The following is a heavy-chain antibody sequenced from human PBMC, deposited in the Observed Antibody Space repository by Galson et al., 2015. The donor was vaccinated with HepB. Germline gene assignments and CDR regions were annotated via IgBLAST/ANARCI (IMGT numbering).Heavy chain of an antibody. CDR3: ARELMPREFVGGHFDY. Sequence: SLRLSCAASGFTFSSYAMSWVRQAPGKGLEWVSAISGSGGSTYYADSVKGRFTISRDNSKNTLYLQMNSLRAEDTAVYYCARELMPREFVGGHFDYWGQGTLVTVSS. CDR1: GFTFSSYA. CDR2: ISGSGGST. D-gene: IGHD2-8*01. J-gene: IGHJ4*02. V-gene: IGHV3-23*01.